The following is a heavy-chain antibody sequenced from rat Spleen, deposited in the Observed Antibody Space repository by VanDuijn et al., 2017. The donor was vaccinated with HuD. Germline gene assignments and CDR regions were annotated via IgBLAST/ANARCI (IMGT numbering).Heavy chain of an antibody. J-gene: IGHJ1*01. CDR2: ISTSGGST. V-gene: IGHV5-25*01. Sequence: EVQLVESGGGLVQPGRSLKLTCAASGFTFSNYDMAWVRQAPTKGLEWVASISTSGGSTDYRDSVKGRFTVSKYNAKSTLYLQMDSLRSEDTATYSCARPDFWGPGTMVTVSS. CDR1: GFTFSNYD. CDR3: ARPDF.